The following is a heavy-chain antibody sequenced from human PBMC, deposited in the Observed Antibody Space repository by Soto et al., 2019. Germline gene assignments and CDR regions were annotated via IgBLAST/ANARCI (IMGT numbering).Heavy chain of an antibody. Sequence: EVQLLESGGGLVQPGGSLRLSCAASGFTFSSYAMSWVRQAPGKGLEWVSAISGSGGSTYYADSVKGRFTISRDNSQTTLYLQMTSLRAEDTAVYYCAKGPSRYCSSTSCYNYWGQGTLVTVSS. CDR3: AKGPSRYCSSTSCYNY. V-gene: IGHV3-23*01. D-gene: IGHD2-2*01. CDR1: GFTFSSYA. CDR2: ISGSGGST. J-gene: IGHJ4*02.